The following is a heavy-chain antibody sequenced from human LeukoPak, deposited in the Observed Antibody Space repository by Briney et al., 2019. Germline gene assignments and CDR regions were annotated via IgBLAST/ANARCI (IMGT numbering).Heavy chain of an antibody. Sequence: GGSLRLSCAASGFTFSSYSMNWVRQAPGKGLEWVSYISSSSSTIYYADSVKGRFTISRDNAKNSLYLQMNSLRAEDTAVYYCARPGVSPAFDIWGQGTMVTVSS. CDR3: ARPGVSPAFDI. V-gene: IGHV3-48*04. CDR1: GFTFSSYS. CDR2: ISSSSSTI. D-gene: IGHD3-10*01. J-gene: IGHJ3*02.